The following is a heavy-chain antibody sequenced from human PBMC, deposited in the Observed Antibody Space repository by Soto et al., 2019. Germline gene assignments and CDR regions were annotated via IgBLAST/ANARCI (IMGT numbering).Heavy chain of an antibody. Sequence: GGSLRLSCAASGFTFSSYWMHWVRQPPGKGLMWVSRIDTYGSATKYADSVEGRFTISRDNVGNTLYLEMNFLSAEDTAVYYCARVLKSIGWDNDVYDIWGQGTMVTVSS. CDR3: ARVLKSIGWDNDVYDI. V-gene: IGHV3-74*01. J-gene: IGHJ3*02. CDR2: IDTYGSAT. CDR1: GFTFSSYW. D-gene: IGHD6-19*01.